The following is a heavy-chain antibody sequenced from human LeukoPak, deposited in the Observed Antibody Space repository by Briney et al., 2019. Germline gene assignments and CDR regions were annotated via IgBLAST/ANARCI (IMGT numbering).Heavy chain of an antibody. J-gene: IGHJ4*02. V-gene: IGHV3-48*01. Sequence: GGSLRLSCAASGFTFSSYSMNWVRQAPGKGLEWVSYISSSSSTVYYADSVKGRFTISRDNGKNSLYLEMNSLRAEDTAVYYCARVFIGDYGDYQFDYWGQGTLVTVSS. D-gene: IGHD4-17*01. CDR3: ARVFIGDYGDYQFDY. CDR2: ISSSSSTV. CDR1: GFTFSSYS.